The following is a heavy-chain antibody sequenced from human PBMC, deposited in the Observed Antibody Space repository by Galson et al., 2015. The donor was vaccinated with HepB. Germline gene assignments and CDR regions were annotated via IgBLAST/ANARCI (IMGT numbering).Heavy chain of an antibody. CDR3: VRQWGGYCSGGTCYPITD. J-gene: IGHJ4*02. CDR1: GGSISSTTYY. Sequence: LSLTCTVSGGSISSTTYYWGWIRQPPGKGLEWIGSIYYSGSTNYNPSLKSRVTISVDTSKNQFSLKLNSVTAADTAVYYCVRQWGGYCSGGTCYPITDWGQGTLVTVSS. D-gene: IGHD2-15*01. V-gene: IGHV4-39*01. CDR2: IYYSGST.